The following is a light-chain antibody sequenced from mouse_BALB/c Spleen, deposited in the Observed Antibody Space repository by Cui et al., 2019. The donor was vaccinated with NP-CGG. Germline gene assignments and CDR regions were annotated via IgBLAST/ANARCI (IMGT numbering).Light chain of an antibody. Sequence: QAVVTQESALTTSPGETVTLTCRSSTGAVTTSNYANWVQEKPDHLFTGLIGGTNNRAPGVPSRFSSSLIGDKAAPTIPGAQTEDEAIYFCTLWFSNHWVFGGGTKLTVL. CDR2: GTN. J-gene: IGLJ1*01. CDR1: TGAVTTSNY. V-gene: IGLV1*01. CDR3: TLWFSNHWV.